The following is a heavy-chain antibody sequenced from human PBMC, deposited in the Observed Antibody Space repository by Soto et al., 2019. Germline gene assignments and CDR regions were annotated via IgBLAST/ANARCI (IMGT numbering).Heavy chain of an antibody. CDR3: AREEYSRLNWFDP. CDR2: IWYDGSNK. D-gene: IGHD6-6*01. Sequence: QVQLVESGGGVVQPGRSLRLSCAASGFTFSSYGMHWVRQAPGKGLEWVAVIWYDGSNKYYADSVKGRFTISRDNSKNPLYLQMNSLRAEDTAVYYCAREEYSRLNWFDPWGQGTLVTVSS. J-gene: IGHJ5*02. V-gene: IGHV3-33*01. CDR1: GFTFSSYG.